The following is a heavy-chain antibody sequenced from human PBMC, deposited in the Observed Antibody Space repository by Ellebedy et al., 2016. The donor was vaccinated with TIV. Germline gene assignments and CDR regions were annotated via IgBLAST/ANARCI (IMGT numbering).Heavy chain of an antibody. D-gene: IGHD3-3*01. V-gene: IGHV3-23*01. J-gene: IGHJ4*02. CDR3: AKYLFRFFKPLDY. CDR2: ISGSGGST. Sequence: GESLKISCAASGFTFSSYAMSWVRQAPGKGLEWVSAISGSGGSTYYADSVKGRFTISRDNSKNTLYLQMNSLRAEDTAVYYCAKYLFRFFKPLDYWGQGTLVTVSS. CDR1: GFTFSSYA.